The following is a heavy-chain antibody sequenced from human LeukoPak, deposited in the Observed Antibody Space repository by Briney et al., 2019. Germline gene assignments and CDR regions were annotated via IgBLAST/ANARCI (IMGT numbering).Heavy chain of an antibody. J-gene: IGHJ5*02. D-gene: IGHD3-22*01. CDR1: GGSISSYY. Sequence: SETLSLTCTVSGGSISSYYWSWIRQPPGKGLEWIGYIYYSGSTNYNPSLKSRVTISVDTSKNQFSLKLSSVTAADTAVYYCARDRSGYYSGPWGQGTLATVSS. V-gene: IGHV4-59*01. CDR3: ARDRSGYYSGP. CDR2: IYYSGST.